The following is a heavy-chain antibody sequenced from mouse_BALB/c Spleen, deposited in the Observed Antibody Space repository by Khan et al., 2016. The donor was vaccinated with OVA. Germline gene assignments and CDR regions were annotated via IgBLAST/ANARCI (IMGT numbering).Heavy chain of an antibody. CDR2: IYPGNVNT. CDR3: TTGEYFGTYALDY. CDR1: GSTFTSYY. Sequence: QVQLQQSGPGLVKPGASVRISCKASGSTFTSYYIHWVKQRPGQGLEWIGWIYPGNVNTNYHENFKGQATLTEDKSYSTAFLLLSSLTHGDAAVSICTTGEYFGTYALDYWGQGTAVIVSS. J-gene: IGHJ4*01. V-gene: IGHV1S56*01. D-gene: IGHD1-1*01.